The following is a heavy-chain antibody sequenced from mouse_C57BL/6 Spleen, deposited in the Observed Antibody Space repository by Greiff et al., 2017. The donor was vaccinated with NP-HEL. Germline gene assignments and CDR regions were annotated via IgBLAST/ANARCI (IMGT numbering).Heavy chain of an antibody. V-gene: IGHV1-82*01. CDR1: GYAFSSSW. CDR3: ASGGYYGNFFDY. J-gene: IGHJ2*01. Sequence: VQLQESGPELVKPGASVKISCKASGYAFSSSWMNWVKQRPGKGLEWIGRIYPGDGDTNYTGKFQGKATLTADKSSSTAYMQLSSLTSEDAAVYFCASGGYYGNFFDYWGQGTTLTVSS. CDR2: IYPGDGDT. D-gene: IGHD2-1*01.